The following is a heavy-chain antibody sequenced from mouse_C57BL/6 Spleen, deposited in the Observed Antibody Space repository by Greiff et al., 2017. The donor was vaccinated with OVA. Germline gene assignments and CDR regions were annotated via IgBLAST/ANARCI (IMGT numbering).Heavy chain of an antibody. J-gene: IGHJ4*01. CDR1: GYSITSGYY. D-gene: IGHD4-1*01. Sequence: ESGPGLVKPSQSLSLTCSVTGYSITSGYYWNWIRQFPGNKLEWMGYISYDGSNNYNPSLKNRISITRDTSKNQFSLKLNSVTTEDTATYYCARETGPYAMDYWGQGTSVTVSS. CDR3: ARETGPYAMDY. CDR2: ISYDGSN. V-gene: IGHV3-6*01.